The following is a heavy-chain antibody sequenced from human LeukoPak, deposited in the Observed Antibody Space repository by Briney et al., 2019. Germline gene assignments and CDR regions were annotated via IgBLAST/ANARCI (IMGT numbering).Heavy chain of an antibody. CDR3: AKVLRPGYCSGGSCHNYYYYGMDV. CDR1: GFTFSSYA. Sequence: PGGSLRLPCAASGFTFSSYAMSWVRQAPGKGLEWVSAISGSGGSTYYADSVKGRFTISRDNSKNTLYLQMNSLRAEDTAVYYCAKVLRPGYCSGGSCHNYYYYGMDVWGQGTTVTVSS. J-gene: IGHJ6*02. D-gene: IGHD2-15*01. CDR2: ISGSGGST. V-gene: IGHV3-23*01.